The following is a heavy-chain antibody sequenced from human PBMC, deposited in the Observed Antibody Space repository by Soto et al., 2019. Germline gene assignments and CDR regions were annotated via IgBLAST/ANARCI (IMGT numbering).Heavy chain of an antibody. J-gene: IGHJ5*02. D-gene: IGHD6-13*01. CDR3: AKDVTSHGPRGYSSSCYGWFDP. CDR2: ASARNMNT. Sequence: EVQLLESGGGLVQPGGSLRLSCAASGFTFSSHVMSWVRQAPGRGREWVAGASARNMNTHNADSVKGRFTISRDNSKITVYLQLNSLRVEDTAVYHGAKDVTSHGPRGYSSSCYGWFDPWGQGTLVVVSS. V-gene: IGHV3-23*01. CDR1: GFTFSSHV.